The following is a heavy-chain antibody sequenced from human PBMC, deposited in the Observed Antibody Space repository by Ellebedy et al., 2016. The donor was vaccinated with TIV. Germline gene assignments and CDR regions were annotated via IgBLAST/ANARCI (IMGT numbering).Heavy chain of an antibody. D-gene: IGHD1-26*01. CDR2: ISEGGGGETN. J-gene: IGHJ4*02. CDR3: ARGGAWDHGY. Sequence: PGGSLRLSCAASGFSFSIYAMSWIRQAPGKGRKWVPAISEGGGGETNYNADAVKGRFTISRDDTNNTLYLQINSLRPENTAVYYCARGGAWDHGYWGQGTLVTVSS. CDR1: GFSFSIYA. V-gene: IGHV3-23*01.